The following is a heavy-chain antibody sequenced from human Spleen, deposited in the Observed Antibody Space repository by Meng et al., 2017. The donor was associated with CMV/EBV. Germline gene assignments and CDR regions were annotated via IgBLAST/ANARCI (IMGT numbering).Heavy chain of an antibody. CDR2: ISGWGSSS. D-gene: IGHD4-23*01. V-gene: IGHV3-23*01. CDR1: GFTFTDYA. J-gene: IGHJ2*01. Sequence: GESLKISCAASGFTFTDYAMSWVRQAPGKGLEWVSSISGWGSSSYSADSVKGRSTISRDNSNNTLYLQLNSLRAGDTAVYYCAKQTTTVVTRWYFDLWGRGTLATVSS. CDR3: AKQTTTVVTRWYFDL.